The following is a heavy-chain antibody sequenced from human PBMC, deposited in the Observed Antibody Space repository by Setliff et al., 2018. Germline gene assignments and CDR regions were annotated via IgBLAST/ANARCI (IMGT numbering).Heavy chain of an antibody. Sequence: ASVKVSCKASGYTFSTYGLHWVRQAPGQGPEWMGMIITNTGKTSYAQKLQGRVTMTTDTSTSTAYMELRSLRSDDTAVYYCARDSPTVVTHIRAFDIWGQGTMVTVSS. CDR2: IITNTGKT. D-gene: IGHD4-17*01. CDR3: ARDSPTVVTHIRAFDI. V-gene: IGHV1-18*01. J-gene: IGHJ3*02. CDR1: GYTFSTYG.